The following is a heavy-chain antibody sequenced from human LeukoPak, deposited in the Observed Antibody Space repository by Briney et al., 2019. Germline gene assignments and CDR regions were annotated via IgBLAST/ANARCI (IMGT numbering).Heavy chain of an antibody. CDR1: GFTFSRLG. D-gene: IGHD5-12*01. CDR2: IHNDGTMG. J-gene: IGHJ6*04. Sequence: PGGSLRLSCATSGFTFSRLGMQWVRQAPGKGLEWVAVIHNDGTMGQYADSVKGRFTISKDFSRNTLHLQMHSLRDGDTAVYYCAKEGDEFRGYLDVWGKGTTVTVSS. CDR3: AKEGDEFRGYLDV. V-gene: IGHV3-30*02.